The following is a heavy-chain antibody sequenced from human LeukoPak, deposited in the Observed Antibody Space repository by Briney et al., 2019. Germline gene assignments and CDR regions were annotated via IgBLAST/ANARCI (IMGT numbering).Heavy chain of an antibody. V-gene: IGHV3-23*01. J-gene: IGHJ3*02. CDR2: ISNSGSST. Sequence: GGSLRLSCAASGFTFSSYAMSWVRQAPGKGPEWVSGISNSGSSTVYADSVQGRFTISRDNSKNTLYLQMNSLRAEDTAVYYCARAEGYYDSSGNDAFDIWGQGTMVTVSS. CDR3: ARAEGYYDSSGNDAFDI. D-gene: IGHD3-22*01. CDR1: GFTFSSYA.